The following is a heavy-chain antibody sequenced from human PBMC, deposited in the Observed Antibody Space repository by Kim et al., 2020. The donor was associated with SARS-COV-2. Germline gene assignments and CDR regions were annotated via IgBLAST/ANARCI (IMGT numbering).Heavy chain of an antibody. Sequence: GGSLRLSCAASGFTFSSYAMSWVRQAPGKGLEWVSAISGSGGSTYYADSVKGRFTISRDNSKNTLYLQMNSLRAEDTAVYYCAKDPHYDYVWGSYRPAPFDYWGQGTLVTVSS. V-gene: IGHV3-23*01. CDR1: GFTFSSYA. CDR2: ISGSGGST. D-gene: IGHD3-16*02. J-gene: IGHJ4*02. CDR3: AKDPHYDYVWGSYRPAPFDY.